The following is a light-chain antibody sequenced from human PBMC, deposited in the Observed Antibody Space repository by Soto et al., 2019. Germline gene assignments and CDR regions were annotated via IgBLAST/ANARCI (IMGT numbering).Light chain of an antibody. V-gene: IGLV2-14*01. J-gene: IGLJ2*01. CDR2: EVS. CDR1: SSDIGAYNY. Sequence: QSALTQPASVSGSPGQSITISCTGTSSDIGAYNYDSWYQHHPGKAPKFMMYEVSYRPSGVSDRFSGSKSGNTASLTISGLQAEDEADYYCSSYTSTSTILFGGGTQLTVL. CDR3: SSYTSTSTIL.